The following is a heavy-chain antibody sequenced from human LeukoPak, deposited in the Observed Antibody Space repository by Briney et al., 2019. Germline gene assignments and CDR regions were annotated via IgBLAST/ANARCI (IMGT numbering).Heavy chain of an antibody. CDR3: ARYSSSWYGYYYYYMDV. CDR1: GGSISSYY. D-gene: IGHD6-13*01. CDR2: IYYSGST. Sequence: SETLSLTCTVSGGSISSYYRSWIRQPPGKGLVWIGYIYYSGSTNYNPSLKSRVTISVDTSKNQFSLKLSSVTAADTAVYYCARYSSSWYGYYYYYMDVWGKGTTVTVSS. J-gene: IGHJ6*03. V-gene: IGHV4-59*01.